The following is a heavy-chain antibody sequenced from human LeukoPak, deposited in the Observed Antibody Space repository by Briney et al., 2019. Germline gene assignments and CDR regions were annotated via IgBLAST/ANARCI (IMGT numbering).Heavy chain of an antibody. D-gene: IGHD6-19*01. V-gene: IGHV3-9*01. Sequence: PGGSLRLSCAASGFTFDDYAMHWVRQAPGKGLEWVSGISWNSGSTGYADSVKGRFTISRDNAKNSLYLQMNSLRAEDTALYYCAKGSGYSSGWLGKIDYWGQGTLVTVSS. CDR2: ISWNSGST. CDR3: AKGSGYSSGWLGKIDY. CDR1: GFTFDDYA. J-gene: IGHJ4*02.